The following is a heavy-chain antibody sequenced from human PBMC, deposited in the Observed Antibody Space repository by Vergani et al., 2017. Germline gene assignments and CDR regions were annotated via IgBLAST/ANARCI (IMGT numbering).Heavy chain of an antibody. CDR2: ISDSSDYI. V-gene: IGHV3-21*01. D-gene: IGHD2-15*01. CDR3: ARVGYCSGGNCYDYYYYYMDV. J-gene: IGHJ6*03. Sequence: EVQLVESGGGLVKPGGSLRLSCAASGFTFSTYNMNWVRQAPGKGLEWVSSISDSSDYIYYADSVKGRFTISRDNAKNSLYLQMNSLRADDTAVYYCARVGYCSGGNCYDYYYYYMDVWGKGTTVTVSS. CDR1: GFTFSTYN.